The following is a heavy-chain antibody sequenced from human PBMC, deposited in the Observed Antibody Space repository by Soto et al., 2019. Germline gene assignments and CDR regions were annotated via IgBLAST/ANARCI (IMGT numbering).Heavy chain of an antibody. CDR3: ARPGYGGSLDF. J-gene: IGHJ4*02. V-gene: IGHV5-51*01. Sequence: PGESLKISCKASGYSITTNWIGWVRQMPGKGLEWMGIVYPSDSDTKYSPSFQGQVTISADKSISTAYLQWSSLKASDTDMYYCARPGYGGSLDFWGQGTLVTVS. D-gene: IGHD6-6*01. CDR2: VYPSDSDT. CDR1: GYSITTNW.